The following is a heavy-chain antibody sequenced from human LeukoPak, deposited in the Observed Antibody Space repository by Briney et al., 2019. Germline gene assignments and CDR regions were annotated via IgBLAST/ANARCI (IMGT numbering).Heavy chain of an antibody. V-gene: IGHV3-73*01. D-gene: IGHD2-15*01. CDR2: IDKKDNLYAT. CDR1: GFTFSGSA. J-gene: IGHJ5*02. CDR3: TRDRGTYNWFDP. Sequence: GGSPRLSCAASGFTFSGSAVHWVRQSSGKGLEWVGHIDKKDNLYATAYAESVKGRFTISRDDSKDTAFLHMDSLKTEDTALYYCTRDRGTYNWFDPRGQGTLVTVSS.